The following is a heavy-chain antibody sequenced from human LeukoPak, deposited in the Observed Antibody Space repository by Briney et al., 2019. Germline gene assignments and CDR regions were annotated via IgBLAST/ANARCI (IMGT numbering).Heavy chain of an antibody. J-gene: IGHJ5*02. CDR3: ARASKYDKGSWFDP. CDR1: GYTFTGYY. D-gene: IGHD3-9*01. V-gene: IGHV1-2*02. Sequence: GASVKVSCKASGYTFTGYYMHWVRQAPGQGLEWMGWINPNSGGTNYAQKFQGRVTMTRDTSISTAYMELSRLRSDDTAVYYCARASKYDKGSWFDPWGQGTLVTVSS. CDR2: INPNSGGT.